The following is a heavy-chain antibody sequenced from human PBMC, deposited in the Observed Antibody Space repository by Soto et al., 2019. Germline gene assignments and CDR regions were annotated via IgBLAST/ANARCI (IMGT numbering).Heavy chain of an antibody. V-gene: IGHV4-38-2*02. CDR3: RSSTSCYDESCVDV. Sequence: SETLSLTCTVSGYSISSGNYWAWIRQPPGRGLEWIGSLYHIGSTHYNTSLKSRVTISVDTSKNHFSLELSSVTAADTAIYYCRSSTSCYDESCVDVWGQGTMVTVSS. D-gene: IGHD2-2*01. CDR1: GYSISSGNY. J-gene: IGHJ6*02. CDR2: LYHIGST.